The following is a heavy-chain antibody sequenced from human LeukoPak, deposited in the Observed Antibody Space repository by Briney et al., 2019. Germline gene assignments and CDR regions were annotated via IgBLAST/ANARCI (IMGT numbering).Heavy chain of an antibody. CDR2: MNPNSGNT. V-gene: IGHV1-8*01. J-gene: IGHJ4*02. D-gene: IGHD6-19*01. Sequence: GASVKVSCKASGYTFTSYDINRVRQATGQGLEWMGWMNPNSGNTGYAQKFQGRVTMTRNTSISTAYMELSSLRSEDTAVYYCARTNKQWLVLGYWGQGTLVTVSS. CDR3: ARTNKQWLVLGY. CDR1: GYTFTSYD.